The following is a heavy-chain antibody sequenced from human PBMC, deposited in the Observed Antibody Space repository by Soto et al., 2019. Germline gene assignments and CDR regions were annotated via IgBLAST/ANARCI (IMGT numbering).Heavy chain of an antibody. J-gene: IGHJ1*01. CDR3: ASYEWELLIIQH. CDR1: GYTLTSYG. CDR2: ISAYNGHP. Sequence: ASVKVSCKASGYTLTSYGISWVRQAPGQGLEWMGWISAYNGHPHYAQKLPGRVTMTTXTXXSXXXTXLXXLRXDDTAVYYCASYEWELLIIQHWGQGTLVTSPQ. V-gene: IGHV1-18*01. D-gene: IGHD1-26*01.